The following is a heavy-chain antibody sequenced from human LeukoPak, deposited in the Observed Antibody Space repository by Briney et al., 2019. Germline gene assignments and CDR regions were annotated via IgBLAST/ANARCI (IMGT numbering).Heavy chain of an antibody. J-gene: IGHJ4*02. Sequence: GGSLRLSCAASGFTFSSYWMHWVRQAPGKGLVWVSRINSEGSRTNFADSEKGRFTISRDNARNTLYLQMNSLRAEDTAVYYCAREYSSSRYFDNWGQGTLVTVSS. CDR1: GFTFSSYW. CDR3: AREYSSSRYFDN. CDR2: INSEGSRT. D-gene: IGHD6-6*01. V-gene: IGHV3-74*01.